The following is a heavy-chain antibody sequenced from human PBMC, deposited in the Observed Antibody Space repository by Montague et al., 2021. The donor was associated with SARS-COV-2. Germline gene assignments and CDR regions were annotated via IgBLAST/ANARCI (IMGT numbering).Heavy chain of an antibody. CDR2: IYYSGST. Sequence: SETLSLTCTVSGGSISSSSYYWGWIRQPPGKGLEWIGSIYYSGSTYYNPSLKSRVTISVDASKNQFSLKLSSVTAADTAVYYCARSPFLWFGTALGNRFDPWGQGTLVTVSS. CDR1: GGSISSSSYY. V-gene: IGHV4-39*01. J-gene: IGHJ5*02. D-gene: IGHD3-10*01. CDR3: ARSPFLWFGTALGNRFDP.